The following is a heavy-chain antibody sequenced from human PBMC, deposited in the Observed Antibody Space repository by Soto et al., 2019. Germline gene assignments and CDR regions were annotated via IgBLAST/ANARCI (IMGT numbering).Heavy chain of an antibody. CDR3: AKIRSTQIPSAGAFDY. CDR1: GFTFSKYA. D-gene: IGHD6-13*01. V-gene: IGHV3-23*01. Sequence: EVQLLESGGGLIQPGGSLRLSCAASGFTFSKYAMSWVRQVPGKGLEWVSSISATGLSRYYADSVKGRFTIARDNSKNTVYLQMNSLRAEDTAVHYCAKIRSTQIPSAGAFDYWGQGITVAVS. CDR2: ISATGLSR. J-gene: IGHJ4*02.